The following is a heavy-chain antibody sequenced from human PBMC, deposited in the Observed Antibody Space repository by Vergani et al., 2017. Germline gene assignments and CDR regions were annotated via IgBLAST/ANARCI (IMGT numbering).Heavy chain of an antibody. Sequence: QVQLQESGPGLVKPSQTLSLTCTVSGGPISSGGYYWSWIRQHPGKGLEWIGYIYYSGSTYYNPSLKSRVTISVDTSKNQFSLKLSSVTAADTAVYYCARGSPVVTEVGFDIWGQGTMVTVSS. J-gene: IGHJ3*02. CDR1: GGPISSGGYY. V-gene: IGHV4-31*03. D-gene: IGHD4-23*01. CDR3: ARGSPVVTEVGFDI. CDR2: IYYSGST.